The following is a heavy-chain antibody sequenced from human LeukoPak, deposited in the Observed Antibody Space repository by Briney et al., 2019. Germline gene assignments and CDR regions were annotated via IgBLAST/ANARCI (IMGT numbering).Heavy chain of an antibody. J-gene: IGHJ3*02. CDR1: GFTFDIYW. V-gene: IGHV3-7*04. CDR2: IRKDGSEK. D-gene: IGHD1-26*01. Sequence: PGGSLRLSCAASGFTFDIYWMSWVRQAPGKGLEWVAYIRKDGSEKNYVDSVNGRFTISRDNANPSLYLQMNSLRADDTALYYCARHWEGVESDAFYIWGQGTMVTVSS. CDR3: ARHWEGVESDAFYI.